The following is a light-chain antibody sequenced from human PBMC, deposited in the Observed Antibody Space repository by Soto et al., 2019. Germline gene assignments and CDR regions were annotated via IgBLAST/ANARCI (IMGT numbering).Light chain of an antibody. CDR2: SNN. CDR3: AAWDDSLNGLWV. V-gene: IGLV1-44*01. J-gene: IGLJ3*02. CDR1: SSNIGSNT. Sequence: QSVLTQPPSASGTPGQRVIISCSGSSSNIGSNTVNWYQQLPGTAPKLLIYSNNQRPSGVPDRFSGSKSGTSASLAISGLQSEDEADYYCAAWDDSLNGLWVFGGGTKVTVL.